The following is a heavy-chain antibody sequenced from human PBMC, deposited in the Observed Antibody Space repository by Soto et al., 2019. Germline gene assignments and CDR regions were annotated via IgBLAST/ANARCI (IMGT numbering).Heavy chain of an antibody. V-gene: IGHV3-74*01. D-gene: IGHD6-19*01. J-gene: IGHJ4*02. Sequence: GGSLRLSCAASGFTFSSYWMHWVRQAPGKGLVWVSRINSDGSSTSYADSVKGRFTISRDNAKNTLYLQMNSLRAEDTAVYYCAKPGYSSGPVDYWGQGTLVTVS. CDR2: INSDGSST. CDR1: GFTFSSYW. CDR3: AKPGYSSGPVDY.